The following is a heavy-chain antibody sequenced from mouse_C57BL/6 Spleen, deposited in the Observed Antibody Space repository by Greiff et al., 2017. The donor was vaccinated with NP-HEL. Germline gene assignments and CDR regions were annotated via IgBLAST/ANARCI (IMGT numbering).Heavy chain of an antibody. CDR2: IDPNSGGT. D-gene: IGHD2-1*01. V-gene: IGHV1-72*01. CDR3: ARWDGNPQDYAMDY. J-gene: IGHJ4*01. Sequence: KQSCKASGYTFTSYWMHWVKQRPGRGLEWIGRIDPNSGGTKYNEKFKSKATLTVDKPSSTAYMQLSSLTSEDSAVYYCARWDGNPQDYAMDYWGQGTSVTVSS. CDR1: GYTFTSYW.